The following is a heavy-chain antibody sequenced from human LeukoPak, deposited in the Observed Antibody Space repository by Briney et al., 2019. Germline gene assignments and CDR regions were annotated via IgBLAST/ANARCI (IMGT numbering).Heavy chain of an antibody. J-gene: IGHJ4*02. CDR3: ARWEGGSYYDFDY. CDR2: INHSGST. D-gene: IGHD1-26*01. V-gene: IGHV4-34*01. Sequence: SETLSLTCAVYAGPFSGYYWSWICQPPGKGLEWIGEINHSGSTNYNPSLKSRVTISVDTSKNQFSLKLSSVTAADTAVYYCARWEGGSYYDFDYWGQGTLVTVSS. CDR1: AGPFSGYY.